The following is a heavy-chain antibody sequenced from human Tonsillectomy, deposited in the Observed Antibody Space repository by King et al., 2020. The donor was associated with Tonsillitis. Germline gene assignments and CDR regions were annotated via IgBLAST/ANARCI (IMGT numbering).Heavy chain of an antibody. CDR3: ASRLSGVVTADEPVDI. V-gene: IGHV1-69*01. J-gene: IGHJ3*02. D-gene: IGHD2-21*02. Sequence: QLVQSGAEVKKPGSSVKVSCTASGGSFNDYAINWVRQAPGQGLEWMGAIIPIFGAESSAQRFQGRVTLTADESTSTAYMELTSLRYEDTAVYYCASRLSGVVTADEPVDIWGQGTMVTVSS. CDR2: IIPIFGAE. CDR1: GGSFNDYA.